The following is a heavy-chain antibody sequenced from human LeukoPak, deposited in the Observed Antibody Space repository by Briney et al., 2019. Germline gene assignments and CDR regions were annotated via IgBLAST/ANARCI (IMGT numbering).Heavy chain of an antibody. CDR3: AREVYSSGWYAGFDY. J-gene: IGHJ4*02. CDR1: GFTFSSYA. CDR2: ISYDGSNK. Sequence: PGRSLRLSCAASGFTFSSYAMHWVRQAPGKGLEWVAVISYDGSNKYYADSVKGRFTISRDNSKNTLYLQMNSLRAEDTAVYYCAREVYSSGWYAGFDYWGQGTLVTVSS. D-gene: IGHD6-19*01. V-gene: IGHV3-30-3*01.